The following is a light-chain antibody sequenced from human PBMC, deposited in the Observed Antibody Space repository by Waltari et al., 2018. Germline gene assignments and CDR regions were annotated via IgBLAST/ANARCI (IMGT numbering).Light chain of an antibody. J-gene: IGLJ3*02. CDR1: SSDVGGYDY. Sequence: QSALTQPASVSGSPGQSITISCTGTSSDVGGYDYVSWYQQHPGKAPKRMIVGVPKRPSGVSVRCAGGKSGNTASRTMSGLHTEDEADYYCASYTSSKTWVFGGGTKLTVL. CDR3: ASYTSSKTWV. CDR2: GVP. V-gene: IGLV2-14*01.